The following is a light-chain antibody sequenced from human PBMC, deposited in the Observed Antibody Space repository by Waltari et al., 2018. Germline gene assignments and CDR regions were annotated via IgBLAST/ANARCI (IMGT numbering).Light chain of an antibody. CDR2: DDI. CDR1: GSF. V-gene: IGLV2-23*01. J-gene: IGLJ2*01. CDR3: SSCVGGTTYLL. Sequence: QSALTQPASVSGSPGRSITISCIGGGSFVSWYQQHPCKAPKLMIYDDIRRPSGFSNRFSASKSDTTASLTISGLQADDEAVYDCSSCVGGTTYLLIGGGTSLTVL.